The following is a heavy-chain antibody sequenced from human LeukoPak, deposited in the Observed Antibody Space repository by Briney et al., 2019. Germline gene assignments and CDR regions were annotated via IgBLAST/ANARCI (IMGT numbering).Heavy chain of an antibody. CDR3: AKVGATRFDY. Sequence: GGSLRLSCAAPGLTFSSYVMSWVRQAPGKGLEWVSAIIGGGGSTYYADSVKGPFTISRDNSKNTQYLQMNSLRAEDTAVYYCAKVGATRFDYWGQGTLVTVSS. J-gene: IGHJ4*02. V-gene: IGHV3-23*01. CDR1: GLTFSSYV. D-gene: IGHD1-26*01. CDR2: IIGGGGST.